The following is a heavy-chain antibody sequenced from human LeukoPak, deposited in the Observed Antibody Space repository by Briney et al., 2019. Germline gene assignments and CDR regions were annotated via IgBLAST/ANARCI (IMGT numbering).Heavy chain of an antibody. D-gene: IGHD3-3*02. CDR2: LYSGSST. J-gene: IGHJ2*01. CDR3: ARVGDHFHWYLDL. Sequence: SGGSLRLSCAASGFTVSTNYMNWVCQAPGKGLEWVSILYSGSSTYYADSVEGRFTISRDSSKNTLFLQMNDLRAEDTAVYYCARVGDHFHWYLDLWGRGTLVTVSS. CDR1: GFTVSTNY. V-gene: IGHV3-53*01.